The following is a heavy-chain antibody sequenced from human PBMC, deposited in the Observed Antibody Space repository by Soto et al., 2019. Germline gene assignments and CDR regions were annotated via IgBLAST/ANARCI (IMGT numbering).Heavy chain of an antibody. V-gene: IGHV3-15*01. CDR3: TTDRFTSSWYYFDY. Sequence: GGSLRLSCAASGFTFSNAWMSWVRQAPGKGLEWVGRIKSKTDGGTTDYAAPVKGRFTISRDDSKNTLYLQMNSLKTEDTAVYYCTTDRFTSSWYYFDYWGQGTLVTVSS. CDR1: GFTFSNAW. CDR2: IKSKTDGGTT. J-gene: IGHJ4*02. D-gene: IGHD6-13*01.